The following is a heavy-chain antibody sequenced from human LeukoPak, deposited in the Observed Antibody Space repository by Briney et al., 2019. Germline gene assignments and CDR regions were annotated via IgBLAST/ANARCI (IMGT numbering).Heavy chain of an antibody. CDR3: ARVNAAAGNSLDY. CDR2: INPNSGGT. J-gene: IGHJ4*02. V-gene: IGHV1-2*06. D-gene: IGHD6-13*01. CDR1: GYTFTGYY. Sequence: ASVKVSCKASGYTFTGYYMHWVRQAPGQGLEWMGRINPNSGGTNYAQKFQGRVTMTRDTSISTAFMELSRLKSDDTAVYYCARVNAAAGNSLDYWGQGTLVTVSS.